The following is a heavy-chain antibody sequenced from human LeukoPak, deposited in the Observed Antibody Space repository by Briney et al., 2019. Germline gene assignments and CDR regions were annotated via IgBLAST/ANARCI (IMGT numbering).Heavy chain of an antibody. Sequence: SETLSLTCTVSGGSISSYCWNWVRQSPGKELEWIGYIFTSGRTDYNPSLKSRVTMSVDTSKNQISMDLRFLTAADTAVYYCATSHDVKTAPYDLWGQGALVTVSP. CDR1: GGSISSYC. CDR2: IFTSGRT. V-gene: IGHV4-4*09. D-gene: IGHD3-9*01. J-gene: IGHJ5*02. CDR3: ATSHDVKTAPYDL.